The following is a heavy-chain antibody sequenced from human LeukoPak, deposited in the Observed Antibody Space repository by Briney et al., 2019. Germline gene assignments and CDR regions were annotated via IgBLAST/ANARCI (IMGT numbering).Heavy chain of an antibody. D-gene: IGHD5-18*01. Sequence: SETLSLTCTVSGGSISSSSYYWGWVRQPPGTGLEWIGSIYYSGSTYYNPSLKSRVTISVDTSKNQFSLKLSSVTAADTAVYYCARGTSGYSYGYRYYYYYYMDVWGKGTTVTVSS. J-gene: IGHJ6*03. CDR1: GGSISSSSYY. V-gene: IGHV4-39*01. CDR3: ARGTSGYSYGYRYYYYYYMDV. CDR2: IYYSGST.